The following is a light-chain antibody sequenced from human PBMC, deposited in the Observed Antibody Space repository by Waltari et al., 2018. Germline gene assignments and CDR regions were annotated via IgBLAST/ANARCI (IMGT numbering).Light chain of an antibody. CDR3: QQYNSYSYT. CDR1: QSLVHSDGNTY. V-gene: IGKV2-24*01. CDR2: KIS. J-gene: IGKJ2*01. Sequence: DIVLTQTPLSSPVTLGQPASISCRSSQSLVHSDGNTYLSWLQQRPGQPPRLLIYKISNRFSGVPDRFSGSGAGTDFTLKISSLQPDDFATYYCQQYNSYSYTFGQGTKLEIK.